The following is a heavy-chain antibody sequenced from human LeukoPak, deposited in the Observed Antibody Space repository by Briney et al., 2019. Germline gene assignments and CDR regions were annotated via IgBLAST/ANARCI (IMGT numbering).Heavy chain of an antibody. CDR3: ARDRDRSGGSCSSNYYMDV. J-gene: IGHJ6*03. CDR1: GGSISSYY. Sequence: SETLSLTCTVSGGSISSYYWSWIRQPAGKGLEWIGRIYTSGSTNYNPSLKSRVTMSVDTSKNQFSLKLSSVTAADTAVYYCARDRDRSGGSCSSNYYMDVWGKGPRSPSP. D-gene: IGHD2-15*01. CDR2: IYTSGST. V-gene: IGHV4-4*07.